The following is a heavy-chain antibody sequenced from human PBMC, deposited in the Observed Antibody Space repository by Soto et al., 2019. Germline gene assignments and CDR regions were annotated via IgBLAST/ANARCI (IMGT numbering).Heavy chain of an antibody. D-gene: IGHD3-10*01. CDR1: GGSFSSYY. V-gene: IGHV4-59*01. CDR3: ARDLVGDENYGSGTGYMDV. J-gene: IGHJ6*03. CDR2: IYYSGST. Sequence: SETLSLTCTGSGGSFSSYYWSSIRQPPGKGLEWIGYIYYSGSTNYNPSLKSRVTISVDTSKNQFSLKLSSVTAADTAVYYCARDLVGDENYGSGTGYMDVWGKGTTVTVSS.